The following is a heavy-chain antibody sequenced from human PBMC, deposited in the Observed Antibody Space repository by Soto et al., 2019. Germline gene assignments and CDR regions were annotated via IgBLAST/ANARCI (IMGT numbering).Heavy chain of an antibody. CDR1: GGTFSSYA. CDR3: ARDPYYYDSSGYYRGDYYYGMDV. V-gene: IGHV1-69*13. Sequence: ASVKVSCKASGGTFSSYAISWVRQAPGQGLEWMGGIIPIFGTANYAQKFQGRVTITADESTSTAYMELSSLRSEDTAVYYCARDPYYYDSSGYYRGDYYYGMDVWGQGTTVTVSS. J-gene: IGHJ6*02. CDR2: IIPIFGTA. D-gene: IGHD3-22*01.